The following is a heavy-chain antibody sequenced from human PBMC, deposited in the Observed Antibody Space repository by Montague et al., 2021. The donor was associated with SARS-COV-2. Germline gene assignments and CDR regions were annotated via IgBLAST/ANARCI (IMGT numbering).Heavy chain of an antibody. V-gene: IGHV4-34*01. CDR2: KKNSGNT. J-gene: IGHJ4*02. D-gene: IGHD6-13*01. CDR3: SRDIIAAAGTDY. Sequence: KKNSGNTNYNPSLQLRVTISVATSKNQFSLKLRSVTAADTAVYYCSRDIIAAAGTDYWGQGTLVTV.